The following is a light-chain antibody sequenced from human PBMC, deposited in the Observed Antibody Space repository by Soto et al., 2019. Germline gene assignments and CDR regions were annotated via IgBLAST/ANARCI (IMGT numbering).Light chain of an antibody. Sequence: AIQLTQSPSSLSASVGDRVTITCRASQGISSALAWYQQKPGKAPKLLVYDASSLESGVLSRLSGSGSGTDFTLTISSLQPEDFANYYCQKFNSYPYTFGQGTKLEIK. CDR2: DAS. CDR3: QKFNSYPYT. J-gene: IGKJ2*01. V-gene: IGKV1-13*02. CDR1: QGISSA.